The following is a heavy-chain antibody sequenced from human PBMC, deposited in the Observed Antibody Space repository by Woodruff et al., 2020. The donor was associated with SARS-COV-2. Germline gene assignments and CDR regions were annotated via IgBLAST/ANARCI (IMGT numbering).Heavy chain of an antibody. CDR3: ARAGWSNYYYYYMDV. CDR2: GTA. J-gene: IGHJ6*03. V-gene: IGHV1-69*01. D-gene: IGHD6-19*01. Sequence: GTANYAQKFQGRVTITADESTSTAYMELSSLRSEDTAVYYCARAGWSNYYYYYMDVWGKGTTVT.